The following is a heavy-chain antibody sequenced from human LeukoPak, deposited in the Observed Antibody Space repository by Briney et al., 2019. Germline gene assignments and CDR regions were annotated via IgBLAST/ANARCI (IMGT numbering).Heavy chain of an antibody. Sequence: GGSLRLSCAASGFTFSRYWMSWVRQAPGKGLEWVANIKRDGSEKYYVDSVKGRFTTSRDNAKNSLYLQMNSLRAEDTAMYYCARDDNWGSDYWGQGTLVTVSS. CDR1: GFTFSRYW. D-gene: IGHD7-27*01. J-gene: IGHJ4*02. CDR3: ARDDNWGSDY. V-gene: IGHV3-7*04. CDR2: IKRDGSEK.